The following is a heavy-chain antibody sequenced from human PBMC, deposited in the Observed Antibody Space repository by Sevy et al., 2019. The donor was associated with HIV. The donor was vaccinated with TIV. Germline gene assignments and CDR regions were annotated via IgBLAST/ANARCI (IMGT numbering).Heavy chain of an antibody. J-gene: IGHJ6*03. Sequence: GGSLRLSCAASGFTFSSYSMNWVRQAPGKGLEWVSYISSSSTIYYADSVKVRFTFSRDNAKNSLYLQMNSLRDEDTAVYYCARDRTMVRGVIIEERLYYYYMDVWGKGTTVTVSS. CDR1: GFTFSSYS. CDR2: ISSSSTI. CDR3: ARDRTMVRGVIIEERLYYYYMDV. V-gene: IGHV3-48*02. D-gene: IGHD3-10*01.